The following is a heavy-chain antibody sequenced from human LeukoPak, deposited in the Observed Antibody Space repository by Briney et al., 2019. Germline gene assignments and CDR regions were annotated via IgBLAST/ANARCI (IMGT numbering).Heavy chain of an antibody. D-gene: IGHD3-10*01. Sequence: GASVKVPCKASGYTFTSYGISWVRQAPGQGLEWMGWISAYNGNTKYAQKLQGRVTVTTDTSTSTAYMELRSLRSDDTAVYYCARATLVRGVIRSYFDYWGQGTLVTVSS. J-gene: IGHJ4*02. CDR1: GYTFTSYG. CDR3: ARATLVRGVIRSYFDY. V-gene: IGHV1-18*01. CDR2: ISAYNGNT.